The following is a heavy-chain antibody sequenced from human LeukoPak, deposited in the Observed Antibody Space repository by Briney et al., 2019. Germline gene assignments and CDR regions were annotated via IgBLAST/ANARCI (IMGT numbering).Heavy chain of an antibody. CDR1: GGTFSSYA. Sequence: GASVKVSRKASGGTFSSYAISWVRQAPGQGLEWMGGIIPIFGTANYAQKFQGRVTITADESTSTAYMELSSQRSEDTAVYYCARDDCSGGSCYYSRRNWFDPWGQGTLVTVSS. V-gene: IGHV1-69*13. D-gene: IGHD2-15*01. CDR2: IIPIFGTA. J-gene: IGHJ5*02. CDR3: ARDDCSGGSCYYSRRNWFDP.